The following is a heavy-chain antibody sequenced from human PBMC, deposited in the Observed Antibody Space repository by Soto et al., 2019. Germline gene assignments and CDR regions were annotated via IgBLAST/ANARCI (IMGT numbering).Heavy chain of an antibody. Sequence: SDTLSLTCTVSGGSISSGDYYWSWIRQPPGKGLEWIGYIYYSGSTYYNPSLKSRVTISVDTSKNQFSLKLNSVTAADTAVYYCAGKQRGYSYGTFDYWGQGTLVT. D-gene: IGHD5-18*01. CDR3: AGKQRGYSYGTFDY. CDR2: IYYSGST. CDR1: GGSISSGDYY. V-gene: IGHV4-30-4*02. J-gene: IGHJ4*02.